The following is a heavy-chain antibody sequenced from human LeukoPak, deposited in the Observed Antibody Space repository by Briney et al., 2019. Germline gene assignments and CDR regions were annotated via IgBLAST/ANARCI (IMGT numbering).Heavy chain of an antibody. CDR1: GFTFRSYS. V-gene: IGHV3-48*01. CDR2: ISSSSSTI. CDR3: AKKVNGKYHFDY. Sequence: GGSLRLSXAASGFTFRSYSMNWVRQAPGKGLEWVSYISSSSSTIYYADSVKGRSTISRDNAKNSLYLQMNSLRAEDTAVYYCAKKVNGKYHFDYWGQGTLVTVSS. J-gene: IGHJ4*02. D-gene: IGHD1-26*01.